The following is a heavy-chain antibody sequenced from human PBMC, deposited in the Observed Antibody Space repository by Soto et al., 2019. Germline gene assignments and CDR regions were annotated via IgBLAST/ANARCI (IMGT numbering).Heavy chain of an antibody. CDR2: IYYSGST. CDR3: AGADSGNYYHGFQM. CDR1: GGSISSGGYY. V-gene: IGHV4-31*03. J-gene: IGHJ3*02. D-gene: IGHD1-26*01. Sequence: SETLSLTCTVSGGSISSGGYYWSWIRQHPGKGLEWIGYIYYSGSTYYNPSLKSRVTISVDTSKNQFSLRLSSVTAADTAVYYCAGADSGNYYHGFQMWGQGKMVT.